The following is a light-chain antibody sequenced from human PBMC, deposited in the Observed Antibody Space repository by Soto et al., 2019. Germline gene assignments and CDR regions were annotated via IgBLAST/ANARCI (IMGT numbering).Light chain of an antibody. CDR3: QKYDDWPIT. V-gene: IGKV3-15*01. CDR2: DGS. J-gene: IGKJ5*01. Sequence: EIVLTQSPASLSFSLGERATPSCRASQSVRSNLAWYQHKPGQAPRLLIYDGSTRALGIPARFSGSESGTEFTLTISSLQSEDFAVYFCQKYDDWPITFGQGTRLEIK. CDR1: QSVRSN.